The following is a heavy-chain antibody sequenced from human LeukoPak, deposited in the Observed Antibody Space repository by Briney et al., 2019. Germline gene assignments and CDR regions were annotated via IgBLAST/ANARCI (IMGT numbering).Heavy chain of an antibody. CDR1: GFTFSNYG. Sequence: PGGSLRLSCAASGFTFSNYGMHWVRQAPGKGLEWVAVIWYDGSDRCYADSVKGRFTISRDNSKNTLYLQMNSLRAEDTAVYYCAKDAVAAGITYYYYYYYMDVWGKGTTVTVSS. V-gene: IGHV3-33*06. D-gene: IGHD6-13*01. J-gene: IGHJ6*03. CDR3: AKDAVAAGITYYYYYYYMDV. CDR2: IWYDGSDR.